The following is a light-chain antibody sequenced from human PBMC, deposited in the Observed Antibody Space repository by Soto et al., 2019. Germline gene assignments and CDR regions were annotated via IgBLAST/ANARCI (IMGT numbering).Light chain of an antibody. CDR2: AAS. J-gene: IGKJ1*01. CDR1: QTISSW. CDR3: QHSWT. Sequence: DIQMTQSPSTLSGSVGDRVTITCRASQTISSWLAWYQQKPGKAPKLLIYAASTLQSGVPSRFSGSGSGTEFTLTISGLQPDDFATYYCQHSWTFGQGTKVDIK. V-gene: IGKV1-5*01.